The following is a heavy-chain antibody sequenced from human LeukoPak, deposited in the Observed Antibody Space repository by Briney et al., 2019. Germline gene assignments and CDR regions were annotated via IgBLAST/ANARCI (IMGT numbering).Heavy chain of an antibody. CDR1: GGTFSSHG. CDR2: ITPIFGTA. J-gene: IGHJ4*02. V-gene: IGHV1-69*05. Sequence: GASVKVSCKASGGTFSSHGISWVRQAPGQGLEWMGGITPIFGTANYPQKLQGRVTMTTDTSTSTAYMELRSLRSDDTAVYYCAREGPTASDYWGQGTLVTVSS. CDR3: AREGPTASDY.